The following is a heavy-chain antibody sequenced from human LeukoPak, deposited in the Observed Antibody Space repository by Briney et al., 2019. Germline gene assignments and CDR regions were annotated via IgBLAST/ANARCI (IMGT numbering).Heavy chain of an antibody. Sequence: PGRSLRLSCAASGFTFSSYGMHWVRQAPGKGLEWVAVISYDGSNKYYADSVKGRFTISRDNSKNTLYLQMNSLRAEDTAVYYCAKGGLVEQWLVLGGYWGQGTLVTVSS. D-gene: IGHD6-19*01. V-gene: IGHV3-30*18. CDR1: GFTFSSYG. CDR2: ISYDGSNK. CDR3: AKGGLVEQWLVLGGY. J-gene: IGHJ4*02.